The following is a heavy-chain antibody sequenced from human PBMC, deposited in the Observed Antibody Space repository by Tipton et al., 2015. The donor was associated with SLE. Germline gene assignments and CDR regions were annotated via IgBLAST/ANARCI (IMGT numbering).Heavy chain of an antibody. D-gene: IGHD2-21*01. J-gene: IGHJ6*03. CDR2: INHSGRI. V-gene: IGHV4-34*01. CDR1: GGSFSGFY. CDR3: ARLGKGVMIAYYFYYMDV. Sequence: TLSLTCAVYGGSFSGFYWSWIRQPPGKGLEWIGEINHSGRINYNPSLKSRVTISQDTYKNQFSLKLTSVTAADTAVYYCARLGKGVMIAYYFYYMDVWGKGTTVTVSS.